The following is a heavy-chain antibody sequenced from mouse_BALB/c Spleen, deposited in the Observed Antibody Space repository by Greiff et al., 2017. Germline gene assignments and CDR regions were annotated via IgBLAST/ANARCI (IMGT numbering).Heavy chain of an antibody. Sequence: LQQPGSELVRPGASVKLSCKASGYTFTSYWMHWVKQRHGQGLEWIGNIYPGSGSTNYDEKFKSKGTLTVDTSSSTAYMHLSSLTSEDSAVYYCTREYYRYDGRAFAYWGQGTLVTVSA. CDR3: TREYYRYDGRAFAY. CDR1: GYTFTSYW. CDR2: IYPGSGST. V-gene: IGHV1S22*01. D-gene: IGHD2-14*01. J-gene: IGHJ3*01.